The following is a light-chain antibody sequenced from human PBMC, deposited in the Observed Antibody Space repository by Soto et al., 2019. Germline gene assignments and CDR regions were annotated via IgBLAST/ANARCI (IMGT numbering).Light chain of an antibody. CDR3: QQYGSSPYT. V-gene: IGKV3-20*01. CDR1: QSVSSSY. CDR2: GAS. Sequence: EIVLTQSPGTLSLSLGDRATLSCRASQSVSSSYLAWYQQKPGQAHRLLIYGASSRATGIPDRFSGSGSGTDFTLTISRLEPEDFAVYYCQQYGSSPYTFGQGTKLEIK. J-gene: IGKJ2*01.